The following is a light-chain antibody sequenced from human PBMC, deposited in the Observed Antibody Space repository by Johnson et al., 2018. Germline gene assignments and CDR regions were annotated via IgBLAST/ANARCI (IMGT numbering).Light chain of an antibody. V-gene: IGLV1-51*02. CDR2: ENN. CDR1: SSNIGNNY. J-gene: IGLJ1*01. CDR3: GTWDSSLRAGNV. Sequence: QSVLTQPPSVSAAPGQKVTISCSGSSSNIGNNYVSWYQQLPGTAPKLLIYENNKRPSGIPDRFSGSKSGTSATLAITGLQTADEADYYCGTWDSSLRAGNVFGTGTKVTVL.